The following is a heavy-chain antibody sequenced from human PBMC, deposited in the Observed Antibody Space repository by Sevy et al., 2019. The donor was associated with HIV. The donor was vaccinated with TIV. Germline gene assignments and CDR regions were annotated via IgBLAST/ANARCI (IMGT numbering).Heavy chain of an antibody. Sequence: ASVKVSCKASGYTFTGDYLHWVRQAPGQGLEWMGRVYPNSGGTNYARKFQGRITMTRDTSISTAYMELNRLKFDDTAVYYCARDASGGTTNSGMDVWGQGTTVTVSS. CDR2: VYPNSGGT. J-gene: IGHJ6*02. D-gene: IGHD1-7*01. CDR1: GYTFTGDY. CDR3: ARDASGGTTNSGMDV. V-gene: IGHV1-2*06.